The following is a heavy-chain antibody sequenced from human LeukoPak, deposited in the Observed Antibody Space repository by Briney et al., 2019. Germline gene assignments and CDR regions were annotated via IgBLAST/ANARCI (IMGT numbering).Heavy chain of an antibody. V-gene: IGHV4-31*03. CDR1: GGSITSSGYSY. CDR2: TYYSGTS. D-gene: IGHD4-17*01. J-gene: IGHJ3*02. Sequence: PSETLSLTCTVSGGSITSSGYSYWTWIRQHPGKGLEWIGFTYYSGTSHYHTSLKSRVTISVDTSKNQFSLRLNSVTAADTAVYYCARGGDDYGNLDIWGQGTMVTVPS. CDR3: ARGGDDYGNLDI.